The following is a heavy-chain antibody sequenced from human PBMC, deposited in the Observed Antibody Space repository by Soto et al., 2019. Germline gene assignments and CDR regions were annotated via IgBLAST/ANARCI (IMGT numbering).Heavy chain of an antibody. J-gene: IGHJ6*02. V-gene: IGHV4-39*01. CDR3: ARPAMVRGFGMDV. CDR2: IYYSGST. CDR1: GGSISSSSYY. Sequence: SETLCLTCTVSGGSISSSSYYWGWIRQPPGKGLEWIGSIYYSGSTYYNPSLKSRVTISVDTSKNQFSLKLSSVTAADTAVYYCARPAMVRGFGMDVWGQGTTVT. D-gene: IGHD3-10*01.